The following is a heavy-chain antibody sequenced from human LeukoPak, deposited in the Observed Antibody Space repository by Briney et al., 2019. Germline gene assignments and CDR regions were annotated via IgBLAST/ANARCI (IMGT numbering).Heavy chain of an antibody. CDR1: GGSISDYY. V-gene: IGHV4-59*01. CDR3: ARGTGAYYYL. CDR2: IYYSGST. J-gene: IGHJ3*01. Sequence: SETLSLTCTVSGGSISDYYWSWMRQPPGKGLEWIGYIYYSGSTKYNPYLKSRVTISIDTSKNQFSLKLSSVTAADTALYYCARGTGAYYYLWGQGTMVTVSS. D-gene: IGHD3-22*01.